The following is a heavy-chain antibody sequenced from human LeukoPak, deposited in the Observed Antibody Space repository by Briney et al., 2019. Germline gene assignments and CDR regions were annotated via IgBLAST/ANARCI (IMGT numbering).Heavy chain of an antibody. Sequence: SETLSLTCAVSGYSINSGFYWGWIRQPPGKGLEWIGSRYHTGSTYYNPSLKSRVTISLDTSKNQFSLKLSSVTAADTAVYYCASSSRAGRSDYWGQGTLVTVSS. D-gene: IGHD6-19*01. CDR2: RYHTGST. CDR1: GYSINSGFY. J-gene: IGHJ4*02. CDR3: ASSSRAGRSDY. V-gene: IGHV4-38-2*01.